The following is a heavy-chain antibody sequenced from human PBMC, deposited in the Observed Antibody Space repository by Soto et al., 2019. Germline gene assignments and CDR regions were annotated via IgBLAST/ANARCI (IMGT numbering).Heavy chain of an antibody. CDR3: ARASYTMSTNYYLDH. D-gene: IGHD3-10*02. Sequence: HPGGSLRLSCAASGFTFSSYGIHWVRQAPGKGLEWVAHISYDGRNEHYEDSVKGRFTISRDNSKNTLYLQMNSLRAEDTTVYYCARASYTMSTNYYLDHWGQGTPVTVSS. J-gene: IGHJ4*02. CDR2: ISYDGRNE. CDR1: GFTFSSYG. V-gene: IGHV3-30*03.